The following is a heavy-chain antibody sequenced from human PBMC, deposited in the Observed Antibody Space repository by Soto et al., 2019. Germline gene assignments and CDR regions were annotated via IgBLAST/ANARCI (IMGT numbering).Heavy chain of an antibody. J-gene: IGHJ4*02. V-gene: IGHV4-59*12. D-gene: IGHD1-26*01. Sequence: QVQLQESGPGLVKPSETLSLTCTVSGGTISSWYWSWIRQPPGKGLEWIGYIYYSGSTNCNPSLKSRVTLSVATSKNQFSLKLSSVTAADTAVYYCARRYGSAIDYWGQGTLVTVSS. CDR2: IYYSGST. CDR3: ARRYGSAIDY. CDR1: GGTISSWY.